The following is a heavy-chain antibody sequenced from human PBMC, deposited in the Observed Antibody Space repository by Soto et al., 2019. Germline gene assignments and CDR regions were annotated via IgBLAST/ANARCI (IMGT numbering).Heavy chain of an antibody. D-gene: IGHD3-22*01. CDR3: ARDMSYYDSSGYYSWFDP. J-gene: IGHJ5*02. CDR1: GFTFSSYA. CDR2: IYSGGST. Sequence: GSLSLSCAASGFTFSSYAMSWVRQAPGKGLEWVSVIYSGGSTYYADSVKGRFTISRDNSKNTLYLQMNSLRAEDTAVYYCARDMSYYDSSGYYSWFDPWGHGTLVTVSS. V-gene: IGHV3-66*01.